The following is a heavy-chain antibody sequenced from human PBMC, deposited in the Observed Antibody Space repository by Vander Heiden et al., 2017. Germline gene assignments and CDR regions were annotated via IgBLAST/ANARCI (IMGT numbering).Heavy chain of an antibody. CDR1: GGSFSGYY. Sequence: QVQLQQWGAGLLKPSETLSLTCAVYGGSFSGYYWSWIRQPPGKGLEWIGEINHSGSTNYNPSLKGRVTISVDTSKNQFSLKLSSVTAADTAVYYCARGRTTMVRGVSYYYGMDVWGQGTTVTVSS. D-gene: IGHD3-10*01. CDR3: ARGRTTMVRGVSYYYGMDV. J-gene: IGHJ6*02. V-gene: IGHV4-34*01. CDR2: INHSGST.